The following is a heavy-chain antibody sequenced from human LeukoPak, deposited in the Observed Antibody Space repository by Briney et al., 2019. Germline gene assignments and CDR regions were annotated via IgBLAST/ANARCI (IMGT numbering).Heavy chain of an antibody. CDR3: ATWAFYHNLDV. V-gene: IGHV3-43*02. CDR1: GFTFSSYA. CDR2: INKDGSNT. D-gene: IGHD1-14*01. Sequence: GGSLRLSCAASGFTFSSYAMHWVRQAPGKGLEWVSLINKDGSNTYYADSVKGRLTISRDNSKDSLYLQMNSLRTEDSALYYCATWAFYHNLDVWGQGITVIVSS. J-gene: IGHJ6*02.